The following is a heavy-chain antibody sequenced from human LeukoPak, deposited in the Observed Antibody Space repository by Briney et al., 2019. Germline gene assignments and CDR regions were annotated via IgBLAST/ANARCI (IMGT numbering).Heavy chain of an antibody. CDR2: ISYDGSNK. CDR3: ARGPPQDYGDYLEHAFDI. V-gene: IGHV3-30*03. J-gene: IGHJ3*02. D-gene: IGHD4-17*01. Sequence: PGGSLRLSCAASGFTFSSYGMHWVRQAPGKGLEWVAVISYDGSNKYYADSVKGRFTISRDNSKNTLYLQMNSLRAEDTAVYYCARGPPQDYGDYLEHAFDIWGQGTMVTVSS. CDR1: GFTFSSYG.